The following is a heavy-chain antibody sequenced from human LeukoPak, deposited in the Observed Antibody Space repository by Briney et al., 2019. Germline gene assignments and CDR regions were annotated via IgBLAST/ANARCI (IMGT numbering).Heavy chain of an antibody. V-gene: IGHV4-34*01. Sequence: PSETLSLTCTVYGGSFSGYYWSWIRQPPGKGLEWIGEINHSGSTNYNPSLKSRVTISVDTSKNQFSLKLSSVTAADTAVYYCARGRGAHYWGQGTLVTVSS. CDR3: ARGRGAHY. J-gene: IGHJ4*02. CDR1: GGSFSGYY. D-gene: IGHD3-10*01. CDR2: INHSGST.